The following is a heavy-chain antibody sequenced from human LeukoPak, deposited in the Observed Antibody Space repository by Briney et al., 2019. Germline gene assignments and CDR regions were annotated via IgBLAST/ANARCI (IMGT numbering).Heavy chain of an antibody. Sequence: GGSLRLSCAASGFTVSSNYMSWVRQAPGRGLEWVSLIYSGGSTYYADSVKGRFTTSRDNSKNTLYLQMNSLRAEDTAVYYCARALVDQYGGEIWGQGTMVTVSS. CDR3: ARALVDQYGGEI. J-gene: IGHJ3*02. D-gene: IGHD3-16*01. CDR1: GFTVSSNY. V-gene: IGHV3-66*01. CDR2: IYSGGST.